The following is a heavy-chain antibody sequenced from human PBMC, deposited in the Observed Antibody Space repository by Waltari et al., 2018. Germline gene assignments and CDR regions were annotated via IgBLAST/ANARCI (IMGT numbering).Heavy chain of an antibody. J-gene: IGHJ3*01. Sequence: EVQLVESGGGLVKPGGSLRLSCAASGFTFSNAWMSWVRQAPGKGLEWVGRIKSKTDGGTTDYAAPVKGRFTISRDDSKNTLYLQMNSLKTEDTAVYYCTTAARKKPLGGAAADWGQGTMVTVSS. D-gene: IGHD6-13*01. CDR1: GFTFSNAW. CDR2: IKSKTDGGTT. CDR3: TTAARKKPLGGAAAD. V-gene: IGHV3-15*01.